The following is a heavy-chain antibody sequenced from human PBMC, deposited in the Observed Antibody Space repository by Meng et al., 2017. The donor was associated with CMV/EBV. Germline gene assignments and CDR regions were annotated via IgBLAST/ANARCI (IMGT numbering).Heavy chain of an antibody. D-gene: IGHD3-3*01. J-gene: IGHJ1*01. CDR1: GYSISSGYY. CDR3: ARGPRGLLRFLEWSQSYFQH. CDR2: IYHRGST. Sequence: GSLRLSCTVSGYSISSGYYWGWIRQPPGMGLEWIGSIYHRGSTYYNPSLKSRVTISVDTSKNQFSLKLSSVTAADTAVYYCARGPRGLLRFLEWSQSYFQHWGQGTLVTVSS. V-gene: IGHV4-38-2*02.